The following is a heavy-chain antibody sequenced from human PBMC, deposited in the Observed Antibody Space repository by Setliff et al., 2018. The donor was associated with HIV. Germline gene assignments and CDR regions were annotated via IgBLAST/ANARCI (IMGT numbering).Heavy chain of an antibody. D-gene: IGHD1-26*01. J-gene: IGHJ4*02. CDR1: GYTFTNYF. CDR2: VDPEDDET. CDR3: ATVRIVGATEFDY. Sequence: ASVKVSCKASGYTFTNYFMHWVRQAPGEGLEWVGCVDPEDDETRYAMKFQGSVTISADTSTDTTYLSLTSLRSQDTAVYYCATVRIVGATEFDYWGQGTVVTVSS. V-gene: IGHV1-69-2*01.